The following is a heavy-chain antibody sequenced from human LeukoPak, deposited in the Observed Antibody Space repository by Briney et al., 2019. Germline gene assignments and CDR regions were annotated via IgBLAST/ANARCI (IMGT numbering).Heavy chain of an antibody. J-gene: IGHJ3*02. Sequence: ASVKVSCKASGYTFTGYYMHWVRQAPGQGLEWMGWINPNSGGTNYAQKFQGRVTMTRDTSISTAYMELSRLRSDDTAVYYCARGGYYGSGRADAFGIWGQGTMVTVSS. CDR1: GYTFTGYY. V-gene: IGHV1-2*02. CDR2: INPNSGGT. D-gene: IGHD3-10*01. CDR3: ARGGYYGSGRADAFGI.